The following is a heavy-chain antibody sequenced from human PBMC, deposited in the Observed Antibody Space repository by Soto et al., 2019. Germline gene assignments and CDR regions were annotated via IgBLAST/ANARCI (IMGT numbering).Heavy chain of an antibody. J-gene: IGHJ4*02. V-gene: IGHV3-7*01. Sequence: EVQLVESGGGLVQPGGSLRLSCAASGFTFSSYWMSWVRQAPGKGLEWVANIKQDGSEKYYVDSVKGRFTISRDNAKNSLYLQINSLRAEDTAVYYCARGSTVTTPGIFAYWGQGTLVTVSS. D-gene: IGHD4-17*01. CDR2: IKQDGSEK. CDR3: ARGSTVTTPGIFAY. CDR1: GFTFSSYW.